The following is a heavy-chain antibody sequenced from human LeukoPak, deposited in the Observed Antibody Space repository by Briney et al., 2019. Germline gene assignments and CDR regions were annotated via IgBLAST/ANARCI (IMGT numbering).Heavy chain of an antibody. CDR1: GFTPSRYW. Sequence: PGGSLRLSCADSGFTPSRYWTSWVRQAPGEGLGWVSNIKQDRSDKYYVDSVKGRFTISRDNAKNSLYLQINSLRAEDTAVYYCARKTVVGSYFDYWGQGTPVTVSS. V-gene: IGHV3-7*03. CDR3: ARKTVVGSYFDY. D-gene: IGHD4-23*01. J-gene: IGHJ4*02. CDR2: IKQDRSDK.